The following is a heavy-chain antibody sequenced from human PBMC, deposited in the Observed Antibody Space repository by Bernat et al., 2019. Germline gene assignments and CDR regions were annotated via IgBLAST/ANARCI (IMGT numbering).Heavy chain of an antibody. CDR3: ARGGGYYSIRYFDL. D-gene: IGHD3-22*01. CDR2: INHSGST. J-gene: IGHJ2*01. CDR1: GGSFSGYY. V-gene: IGHV4-34*01. Sequence: QVQLEQWGAGLLKPSETLSLTCAVYGGSFSGYYWSWIRQPPGKGLEWIGEINHSGSTNYNPSLKSQVAISGDTSKNQFSLRLTSVTAADTAVYYCARGGGYYSIRYFDLWGRGTLITVSS.